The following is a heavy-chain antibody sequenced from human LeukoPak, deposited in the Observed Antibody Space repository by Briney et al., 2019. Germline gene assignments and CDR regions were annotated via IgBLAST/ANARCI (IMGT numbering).Heavy chain of an antibody. V-gene: IGHV1-18*01. CDR3: ARDSSRIGWFDP. D-gene: IGHD2-21*01. Sequence: GASVKVSCKASGYTFTSYGISWVRQAPGRGLEWMRWISAYNGNTNYAQKLQGRVTMTTDTSTSTAYMELRSLRSDDTAVYYCARDSSRIGWFDPWGQGTLVTVSS. CDR2: ISAYNGNT. CDR1: GYTFTSYG. J-gene: IGHJ5*02.